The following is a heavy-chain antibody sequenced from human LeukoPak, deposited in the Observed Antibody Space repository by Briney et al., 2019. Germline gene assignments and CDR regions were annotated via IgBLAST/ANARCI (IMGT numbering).Heavy chain of an antibody. CDR2: IIPILGIA. CDR1: GGTFSSYA. J-gene: IGHJ6*02. CDR3: ARAGFGDSVSYYYYYGMDV. Sequence: SVKVSCKASGGTFSSYAISWVRQAPGQGLEWMGRIIPILGIANYAQKFQGRVTITADKSTSTAYMGLSSLRSEDTAVYYCARAGFGDSVSYYYYYGMDVWGQGTTVTVSS. D-gene: IGHD3-10*01. V-gene: IGHV1-69*04.